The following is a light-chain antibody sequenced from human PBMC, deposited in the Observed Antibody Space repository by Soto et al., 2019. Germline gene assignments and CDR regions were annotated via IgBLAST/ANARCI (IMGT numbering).Light chain of an antibody. CDR3: SSYTSSSTVV. Sequence: TGTSSDVGGYNYVSWYQQHPGKAPKLMIYDVSNRPSGVSNRFSGSKSGNTASLTISGLQAEDEAAYYCSSYTSSSTVVFGGGTKLTVL. V-gene: IGLV2-14*04. CDR1: SSDVGGYNY. J-gene: IGLJ2*01. CDR2: DVS.